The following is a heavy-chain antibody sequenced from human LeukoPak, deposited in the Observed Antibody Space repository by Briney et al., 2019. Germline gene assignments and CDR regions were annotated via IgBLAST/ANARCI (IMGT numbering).Heavy chain of an antibody. J-gene: IGHJ4*02. V-gene: IGHV1-18*01. Sequence: ASVKVSCKTSGYNFDSYGISWVRQAPGQGLEWLGWISVYNGKTNYTQNFQGRVTLTTDTSTSPVYLELKSLTSDDTAVYYCARDRNYFDAWGQGTLVTVSS. CDR3: ARDRNYFDA. CDR2: ISVYNGKT. CDR1: GYNFDSYG.